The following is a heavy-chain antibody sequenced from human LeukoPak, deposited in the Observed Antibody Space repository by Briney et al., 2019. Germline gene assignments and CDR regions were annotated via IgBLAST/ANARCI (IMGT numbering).Heavy chain of an antibody. V-gene: IGHV1-18*01. J-gene: IGHJ4*02. CDR3: ARFERWTGTVYLDY. CDR2: ISAYNGNT. D-gene: IGHD3/OR15-3a*01. CDR1: GYTFTSYG. Sequence: GASVKVSCKASGYTFTSYGITWVRQAPGQGLEWMGWISAYNGNTNYAQKLQGRVTMTTDTSTSTAYMELRSLRSDDTAVYYCARFERWTGTVYLDYWGQGTLVTVSP.